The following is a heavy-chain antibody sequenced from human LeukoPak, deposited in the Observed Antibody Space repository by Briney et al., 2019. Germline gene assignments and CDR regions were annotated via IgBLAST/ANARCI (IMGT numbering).Heavy chain of an antibody. D-gene: IGHD6-13*01. J-gene: IGHJ4*02. Sequence: SETLSLTCTVSGVSIISSNYYWGWFRQPPGKSLEWIASVFYTGNTRHNPSLKSRVTVSVDTSKNEFSLNLSSVTAEDTAVYYCARRLGSSADGILKYYFDYWGQGTLVTVSS. CDR1: GVSIISSNYY. CDR2: VFYTGNT. CDR3: ARRLGSSADGILKYYFDY. V-gene: IGHV4-39*01.